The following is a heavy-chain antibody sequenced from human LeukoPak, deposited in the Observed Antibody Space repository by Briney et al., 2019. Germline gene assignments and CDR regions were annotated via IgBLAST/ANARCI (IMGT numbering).Heavy chain of an antibody. D-gene: IGHD5-18*01. Sequence: GSLTLESAASGFTFSDYYMSWIRQAPGKGLEWVSYISSSGSTIYYADSVKGRFTISRDNAKNSLYLQMNSLRAEDTAVYYCARVPFGYSYLYYLDDWGQGTLVTVSS. CDR3: ARVPFGYSYLYYLDD. CDR1: GFTFSDYY. CDR2: ISSSGSTI. V-gene: IGHV3-11*04. J-gene: IGHJ4*02.